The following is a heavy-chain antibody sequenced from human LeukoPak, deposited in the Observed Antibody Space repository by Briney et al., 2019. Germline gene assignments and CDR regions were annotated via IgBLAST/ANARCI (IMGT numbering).Heavy chain of an antibody. CDR1: GFTFSSYS. Sequence: PGGSLRLSCAASGFTFSSYSMIWVRQAPGKGLEWVSSISSSSSYIYYADSVKGRFTISRDNAKNSLYLQMNSLRAEDTAVYYCASGENDILTGLSSYWGQGTLVTVSS. CDR3: ASGENDILTGLSSY. J-gene: IGHJ4*02. D-gene: IGHD3-9*01. V-gene: IGHV3-21*01. CDR2: ISSSSSYI.